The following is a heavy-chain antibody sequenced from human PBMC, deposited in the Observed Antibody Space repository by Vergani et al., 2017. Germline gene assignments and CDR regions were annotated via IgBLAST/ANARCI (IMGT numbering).Heavy chain of an antibody. V-gene: IGHV3-48*04. CDR1: GFTFSSYS. CDR2: ISSSSSTI. D-gene: IGHD3-22*01. Sequence: EVQLVESGGGLVQPGGSLRLSCAASGFTFSSYSMNWVRQAPGKGLEWVSYISSSSSTICYADAVKGRFTISRDNAKNSLYLQMNSLRAEDTAVYYCARDAFTYYYDSSGVGYWGQGTLVTVSS. CDR3: ARDAFTYYYDSSGVGY. J-gene: IGHJ4*02.